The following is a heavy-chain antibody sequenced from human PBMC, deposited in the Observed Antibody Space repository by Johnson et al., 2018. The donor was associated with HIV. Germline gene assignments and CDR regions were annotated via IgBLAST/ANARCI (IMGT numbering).Heavy chain of an antibody. CDR2: IWSDGSNK. V-gene: IGHV3-33*06. CDR1: GFIFSSYG. J-gene: IGHJ3*02. Sequence: QVQLVESGGGVVQPGRSVRLTCAASGFIFSSYGMHWVRQAPGKGLEWVAVIWSDGSNKYYADFVKGRFTISRDNSKKTLSLQMNSLRPEDTAVYYCAKSSSATYYGDAFDMWGQGTMVTVSS. D-gene: IGHD3-10*01. CDR3: AKSSSATYYGDAFDM.